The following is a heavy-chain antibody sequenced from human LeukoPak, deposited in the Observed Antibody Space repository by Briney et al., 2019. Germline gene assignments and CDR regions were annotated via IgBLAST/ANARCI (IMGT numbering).Heavy chain of an antibody. V-gene: IGHV4-38-2*02. CDR3: ARSVLGAYGAFDY. J-gene: IGHJ4*02. Sequence: PETLSLTCTVSGYSISSGYYWSWIRQPPGKGLEWIGEIYHSGSTNYNPSLKSRVTISVDKSKNQVSLKLSSVTAADTAVYYCARSVLGAYGAFDYWGQGALVTVSS. CDR2: IYHSGST. CDR1: GYSISSGYY. D-gene: IGHD5-12*01.